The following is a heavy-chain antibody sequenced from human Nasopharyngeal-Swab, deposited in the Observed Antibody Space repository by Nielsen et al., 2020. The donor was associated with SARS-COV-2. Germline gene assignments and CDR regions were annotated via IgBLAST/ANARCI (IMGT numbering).Heavy chain of an antibody. CDR2: MNPNRGNT. J-gene: IGHJ6*02. Sequence: WVRQAPGQGLEWMGWMNPNRGNTGYAQKFQGRVTMTRNTSISTAYMELSSLRSEDTAVYYCARGRLSNYYGMDVWGQGTTVTVSS. V-gene: IGHV1-8*01. D-gene: IGHD3-16*02. CDR3: ARGRLSNYYGMDV.